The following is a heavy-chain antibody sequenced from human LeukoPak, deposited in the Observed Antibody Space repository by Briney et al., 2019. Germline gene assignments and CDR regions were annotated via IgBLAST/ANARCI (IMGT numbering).Heavy chain of an antibody. V-gene: IGHV4-59*01. D-gene: IGHD5-18*01. J-gene: IGHJ6*03. CDR3: ARTTEGGYTYDYFYYYYMDV. CDR1: GGSISSYY. Sequence: PSETLSLTCTVSGGSISSYYWSWIRQPPGKGLEWIGYISYNGSTNYNPSLKSRVTISVDTSKNQFSLKLSSVTAAGTAVYFCARTTEGGYTYDYFYYYYMDVWGKGTTVTISS. CDR2: ISYNGST.